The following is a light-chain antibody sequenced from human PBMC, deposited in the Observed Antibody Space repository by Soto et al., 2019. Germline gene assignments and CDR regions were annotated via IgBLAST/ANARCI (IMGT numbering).Light chain of an antibody. CDR3: QQYDSLWT. CDR1: QSISGY. J-gene: IGKJ1*01. V-gene: IGKV1-5*01. Sequence: DIQMTQFPSTVSASVGDRVTITCRASQSISGYLAWYQQKPGKAPKVLIYGASTLGSGVPPRFSGSGSGTEFTLTISSLQPDDSATYYCQQYDSLWTFGPGTKLKVK. CDR2: GAS.